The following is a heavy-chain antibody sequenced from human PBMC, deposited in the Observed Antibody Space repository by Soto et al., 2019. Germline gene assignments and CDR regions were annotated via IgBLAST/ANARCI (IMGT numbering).Heavy chain of an antibody. Sequence: SETLSLTCAVYGGSFSGYSWTWIRQPPGKGLEWIGDINHSASTNYNPSLKSRVIISVDMSKSQLSLKLSSVTAADTAVYYCARSGGKAAKYNWFDPWGQGTLVTVSS. CDR3: ARSGGKAAKYNWFDP. D-gene: IGHD3-10*01. V-gene: IGHV4-34*01. CDR2: INHSAST. J-gene: IGHJ5*02. CDR1: GGSFSGYS.